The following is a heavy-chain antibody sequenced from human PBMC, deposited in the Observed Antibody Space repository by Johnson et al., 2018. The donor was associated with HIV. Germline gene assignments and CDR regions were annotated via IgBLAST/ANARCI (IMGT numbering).Heavy chain of an antibody. V-gene: IGHV3-23*04. CDR1: GFTFSSYA. Sequence: VQLVESGGGVVQPGRSLRLSCAASGFTFSSYAMSWVRQAPGMGLEWVSAISGNGGNTYYADSVKGRFTISRDSSRNTLYLQMNSLRADDTAVYYCARSRQVGTPDAFDIWGQGTMVTVSS. CDR3: ARSRQVGTPDAFDI. J-gene: IGHJ3*02. CDR2: ISGNGGNT. D-gene: IGHD1-14*01.